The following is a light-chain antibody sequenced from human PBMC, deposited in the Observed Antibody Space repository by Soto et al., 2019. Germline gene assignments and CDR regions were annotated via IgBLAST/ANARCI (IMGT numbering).Light chain of an antibody. CDR3: HQYGSSPLT. CDR1: QSVTSSS. Sequence: EIVLTQSPGTLSMSPGERATLSCRASQSVTSSSLAWYQQKPGQAPRLLVYGASRRATGIPDRFGGSGSGTDFTLTISRLEPQDFAMYYCHQYGSSPLTFGGGTKVEIK. V-gene: IGKV3-20*01. J-gene: IGKJ4*01. CDR2: GAS.